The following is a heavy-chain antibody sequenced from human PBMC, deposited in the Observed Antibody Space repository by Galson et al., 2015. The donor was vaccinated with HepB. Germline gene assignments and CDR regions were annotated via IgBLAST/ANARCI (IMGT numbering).Heavy chain of an antibody. J-gene: IGHJ5*01. CDR3: AKGYGLFDS. CDR2: ITGKGDST. D-gene: IGHD5-18*01. V-gene: IGHV3-23*01. Sequence: SLRLSCAASGFAFDNHAMSWVRQAPGRGLEWISGITGKGDSTFYADSVKGRLTVSKDNSNNMLYLQMNSLRAEDAGLYFCAKGYGLFDSWGQGILVTVSS. CDR1: GFAFDNHA.